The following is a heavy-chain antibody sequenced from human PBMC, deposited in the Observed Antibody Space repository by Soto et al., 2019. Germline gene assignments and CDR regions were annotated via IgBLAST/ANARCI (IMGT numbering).Heavy chain of an antibody. D-gene: IGHD2-2*02. Sequence: GGSLRLSCAASGFTFSSYGMHWVRQAPGKGLEWVAVIWYDGSNKYYADSVKGRFTISRDNSKNTLYLQMNSLRAEDTAVYYCAREDIVVVPTAIPLGYYYGMDVWGQGTTVTVS. CDR1: GFTFSSYG. CDR3: AREDIVVVPTAIPLGYYYGMDV. V-gene: IGHV3-33*01. CDR2: IWYDGSNK. J-gene: IGHJ6*02.